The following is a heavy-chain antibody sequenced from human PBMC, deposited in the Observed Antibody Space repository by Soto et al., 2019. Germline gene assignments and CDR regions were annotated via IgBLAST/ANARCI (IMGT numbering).Heavy chain of an antibody. D-gene: IGHD6-19*01. CDR2: IDWDDDK. V-gene: IGHV2-70*01. CDR1: GFSLSTSGMC. CDR3: ARNRIAVAGLEYYYYGMDG. Sequence: SGPTLVNPTQTLTLTCTFSGFSLSTSGMCVSWIRQPPGKALEWLALIDWDDDKYYSTSLKTRLTISKDTSKNQVVLTMTNMDPVDTATYYCARNRIAVAGLEYYYYGMDGWGQGTTVTVSS. J-gene: IGHJ6*02.